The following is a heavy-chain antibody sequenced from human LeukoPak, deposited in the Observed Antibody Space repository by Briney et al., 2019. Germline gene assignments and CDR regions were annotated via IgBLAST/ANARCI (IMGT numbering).Heavy chain of an antibody. Sequence: SETLSLTCTVSGGSISSGGYYWSWIRQHPGKGLEWIGYIYYSGSTYYNPSLKSRVTISVDTSKNQFSLKLSSVTAADTAVYYCATTRKAVTGSFDYWGQGTLVTVSS. D-gene: IGHD6-19*01. CDR1: GGSISSGGYY. J-gene: IGHJ4*02. CDR2: IYYSGST. CDR3: ATTRKAVTGSFDY. V-gene: IGHV4-31*03.